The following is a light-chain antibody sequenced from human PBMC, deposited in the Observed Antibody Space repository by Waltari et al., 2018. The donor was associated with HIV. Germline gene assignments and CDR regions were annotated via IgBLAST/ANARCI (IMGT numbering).Light chain of an antibody. J-gene: IGLJ3*02. CDR2: RNN. V-gene: IGLV1-47*01. Sequence: QSVLTQPPSASGTPGQRVTISCSGSSSNIGTNYVYWYQQLPGTSPKLRFYRNNQRPSGVPDRFSGSKSGTSASLAISGLRSEDEADYYCAAWDDSLGVWVFGGGTKLTVL. CDR3: AAWDDSLGVWV. CDR1: SSNIGTNY.